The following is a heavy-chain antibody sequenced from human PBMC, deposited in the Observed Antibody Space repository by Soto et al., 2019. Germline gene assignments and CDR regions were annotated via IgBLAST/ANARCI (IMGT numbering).Heavy chain of an antibody. V-gene: IGHV3-21*01. Sequence: PGGSMRLSCAASGFNFSGYTVNWVRQAPGKGLEWVSSISSSSRYIYYADSVKGRFTISRDNAKNSLYLQMNSLRAEDTAVYYCARDLAAATSYGMDVWGQGTTVTV. J-gene: IGHJ6*02. CDR2: ISSSSRYI. CDR3: ARDLAAATSYGMDV. D-gene: IGHD6-13*01. CDR1: GFNFSGYT.